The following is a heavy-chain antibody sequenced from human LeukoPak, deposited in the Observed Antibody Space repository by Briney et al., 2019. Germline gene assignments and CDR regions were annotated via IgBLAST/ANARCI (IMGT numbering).Heavy chain of an antibody. J-gene: IGHJ4*02. CDR3: ARVPSIAAP. D-gene: IGHD6-6*01. V-gene: IGHV3-13*01. CDR1: GFTFSSYD. Sequence: PGGSLRLSCAASGFTFSSYDMHWVRQAPGRGLEWVSAIGIAGDTYYPDSVRGRFTISRENAKNSMYLQMNSLKDGDTAVYYCARVPSIAAPWGQGTLVTVSS. CDR2: IGIAGDT.